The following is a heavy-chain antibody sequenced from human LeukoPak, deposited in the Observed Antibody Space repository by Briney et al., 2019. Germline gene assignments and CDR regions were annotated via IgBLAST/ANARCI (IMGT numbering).Heavy chain of an antibody. CDR2: ISAYNGNT. D-gene: IGHD3-10*01. CDR3: ARQRRVLKRGGSGYYGSGSYSIAYYFDY. Sequence: ASVKVSCKASGYTFTSYGISWVRQAPGQGLEWMGLISAYNGNTNYAQKLQGRVTMTTDTSTSTAYMELRSLRSDDTAVYYCARQRRVLKRGGSGYYGSGSYSIAYYFDYWGQGTLVTVSS. J-gene: IGHJ4*02. V-gene: IGHV1-18*04. CDR1: GYTFTSYG.